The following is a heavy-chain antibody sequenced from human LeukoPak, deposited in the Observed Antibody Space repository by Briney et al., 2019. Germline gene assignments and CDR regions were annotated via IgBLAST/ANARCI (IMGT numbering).Heavy chain of an antibody. J-gene: IGHJ4*02. Sequence: GGSLRLSCAASGFTFSIYWMRWVRQAPGEGREGVANIKQEGSEKYYVDSVKGRFTISRDNAKNSLYLQMTSLRPEDTAVYYFARVRTTVTKEDYLDYWGQRTLVTVSS. D-gene: IGHD4-17*01. V-gene: IGHV3-7*01. CDR2: IKQEGSEK. CDR3: ARVRTTVTKEDYLDY. CDR1: GFTFSIYW.